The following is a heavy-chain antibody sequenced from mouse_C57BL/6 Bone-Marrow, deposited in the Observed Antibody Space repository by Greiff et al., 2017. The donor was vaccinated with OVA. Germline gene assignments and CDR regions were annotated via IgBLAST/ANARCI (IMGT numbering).Heavy chain of an antibody. CDR1: GFTFSSYA. V-gene: IGHV5-4*01. CDR2: ISDGGSYT. Sequence: DVMLVESGGGLVKPGGSLKLSCAASGFTFSSYAMSWVRQTPEKRLEWVATISDGGSYTYYPDNVKGRFTISRDNAKNNLYLQMSHLKSEDTAMYYCAREDGYADYYAMDYWGQGTSVTVSS. CDR3: AREDGYADYYAMDY. D-gene: IGHD2-2*01. J-gene: IGHJ4*01.